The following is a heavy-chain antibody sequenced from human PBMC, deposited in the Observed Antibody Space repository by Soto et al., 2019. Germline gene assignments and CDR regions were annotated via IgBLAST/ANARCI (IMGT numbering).Heavy chain of an antibody. J-gene: IGHJ4*02. V-gene: IGHV1-69*13. CDR3: SRNSITIFGVVTNQFDY. CDR2: IIPIFGTA. CDR1: GGTFSSYA. D-gene: IGHD3-3*01. Sequence: ASVKVSCKASGGTFSSYAISWVRQAPGQGLEWMGGIIPIFGTANYAQKFQGRVTITADESTSTAYMELSSLRSEDTAVYYCSRNSITIFGVVTNQFDYWGQGTLVTVSS.